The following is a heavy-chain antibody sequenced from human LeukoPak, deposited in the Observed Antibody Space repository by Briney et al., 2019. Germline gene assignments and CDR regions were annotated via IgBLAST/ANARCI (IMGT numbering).Heavy chain of an antibody. CDR2: INHSGST. Sequence: SETLSLTCAVYGGSFGGYYWSWIRQPPGKGLEWIGEINHSGSTNYNPSLKSRVTISVDTSKNQFSLKLSSVTAADTAVYYCARQPRSYRFGRWFDPWGQGTLVTVSS. CDR1: GGSFGGYY. D-gene: IGHD3-16*02. J-gene: IGHJ5*02. CDR3: ARQPRSYRFGRWFDP. V-gene: IGHV4-34*01.